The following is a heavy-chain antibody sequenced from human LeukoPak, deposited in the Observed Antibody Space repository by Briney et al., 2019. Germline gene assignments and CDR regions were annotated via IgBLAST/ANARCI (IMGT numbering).Heavy chain of an antibody. Sequence: GGSLRLSCAASGFTVSSNYMSWVRQAPGKGLEWVSVIYSGGSTYYADSVKGRFTISRDNSKNTLYLQMNSLRAEDTAVYYCARDAALNYYYGMDVWGQGTTVTVSS. CDR3: ARDAALNYYYGMDV. CDR1: GFTVSSNY. CDR2: IYSGGST. D-gene: IGHD6-25*01. V-gene: IGHV3-66*01. J-gene: IGHJ6*02.